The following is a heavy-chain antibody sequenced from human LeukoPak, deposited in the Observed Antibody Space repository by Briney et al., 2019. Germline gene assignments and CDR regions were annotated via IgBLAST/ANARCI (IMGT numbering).Heavy chain of an antibody. Sequence: PSETLSLTCTVSGGSISSYYWSWIRQPPGKGLEWIGYIYYSGSTYYNPSLKSRVTISVDTSKNQFSLKLSSVTAADTAVYYCASDDSSGYYALYWGQGTLVTVSS. D-gene: IGHD3-22*01. CDR3: ASDDSSGYYALY. J-gene: IGHJ4*02. CDR2: IYYSGST. V-gene: IGHV4-59*06. CDR1: GGSISSYY.